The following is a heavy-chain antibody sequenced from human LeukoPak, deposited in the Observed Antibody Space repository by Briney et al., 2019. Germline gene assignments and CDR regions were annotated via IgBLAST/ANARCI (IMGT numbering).Heavy chain of an antibody. D-gene: IGHD5-18*01. CDR3: ASWPVDTAMVANY. V-gene: IGHV4-31*03. Sequence: SSETLSLTCTVSGGSISSGGYDWSWIRQHPGKGLEWIGYIYYSGSTYYNPSLKSRVTISVDTSKNQFSLKLSSVTAADTAVYYCASWPVDTAMVANYWGQGTLVTVSS. CDR2: IYYSGST. CDR1: GGSISSGGYD. J-gene: IGHJ4*02.